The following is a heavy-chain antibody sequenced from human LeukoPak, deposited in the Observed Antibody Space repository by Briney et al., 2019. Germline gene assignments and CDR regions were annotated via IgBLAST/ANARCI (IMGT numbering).Heavy chain of an antibody. V-gene: IGHV3-30-3*01. CDR2: ISYDGSNK. D-gene: IGHD6-13*01. CDR1: GFTFSSYA. CDR3: ARHRGSSWYDAFDI. Sequence: GGSLRLSCAASGFTFSSYAMHWVRQAPGKGLEWVAVISYDGSNKYYADSVKGRFTISRDNSKNTLYLQMNSLRAEDTAVYYCARHRGSSWYDAFDIWGQGTMVTVSS. J-gene: IGHJ3*02.